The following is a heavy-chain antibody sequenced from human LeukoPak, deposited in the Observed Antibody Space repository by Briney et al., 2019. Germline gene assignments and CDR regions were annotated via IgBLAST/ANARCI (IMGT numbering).Heavy chain of an antibody. CDR2: INPNTGGT. Sequence: ASVKVSCKVSGYTLTELSMHWVRQAPGQGLEWMGWINPNTGGTNYAQKFQGRVTMTRDTSISTAYMELNRLRSDDTAVYYCARGDDYIWGSAFNWFDPWGQGTLVTVSS. D-gene: IGHD3-16*01. CDR3: ARGDDYIWGSAFNWFDP. V-gene: IGHV1-2*02. J-gene: IGHJ5*02. CDR1: GYTLTELS.